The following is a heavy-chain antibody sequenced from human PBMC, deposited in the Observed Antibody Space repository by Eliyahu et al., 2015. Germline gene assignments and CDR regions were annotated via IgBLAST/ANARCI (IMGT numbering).Heavy chain of an antibody. J-gene: IGHJ2*01. V-gene: IGHV3-33*01. CDR2: VWYDGSNK. D-gene: IGHD2-21*02. Sequence: ESGGGVWYDGSNKXXADSVKGRFTXSRDNSXXTLYLQMNSLRAEDTAVYYCARDSSQMVVTAILSRYFDLWGRGTLVTVSS. CDR3: ARDSSQMVVTAILSRYFDL.